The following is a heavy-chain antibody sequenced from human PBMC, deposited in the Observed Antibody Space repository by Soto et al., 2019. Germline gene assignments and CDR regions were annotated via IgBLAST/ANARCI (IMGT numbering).Heavy chain of an antibody. CDR1: GSTFTSSA. J-gene: IGHJ3*02. CDR2: IVVGSGNT. CDR3: AADYSSLRGSAFDI. D-gene: IGHD1-26*01. Sequence: ASVKVSCKASGSTFTSSAVQWVRQARGQRLEWIGWIVVGSGNTNYAQKFQERVTITRDMSTSTAYMELSSLRSEDTAAYYCAADYSSLRGSAFDIWGQGTMVTVSS. V-gene: IGHV1-58*01.